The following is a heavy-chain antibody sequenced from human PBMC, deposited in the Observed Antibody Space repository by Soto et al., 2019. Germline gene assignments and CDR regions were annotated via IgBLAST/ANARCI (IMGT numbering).Heavy chain of an antibody. Sequence: ASVKVSCKASGGTFSSYAISWVRQAPGQGLEWMGGIIPIFGTANYAQKFQGRVTITADESTRTAYMGLSSLRSEDTAVYYCAYGGNSVGYFDYWGQGTLVTVSS. J-gene: IGHJ4*02. D-gene: IGHD2-21*02. V-gene: IGHV1-69*13. CDR1: GGTFSSYA. CDR3: AYGGNSVGYFDY. CDR2: IIPIFGTA.